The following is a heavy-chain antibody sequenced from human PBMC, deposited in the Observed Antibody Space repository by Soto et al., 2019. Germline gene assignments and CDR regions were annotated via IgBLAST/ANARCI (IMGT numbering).Heavy chain of an antibody. CDR3: ARAPLWSGYSFSPPRYYYYGMDV. CDR1: GGSISSYY. V-gene: IGHV4-59*01. D-gene: IGHD3-3*01. Sequence: PSETLSLTCTVSGGSISSYYWSWIRQPPGKGLEWIGYIYYSGSTNYNPSLKSRVTISVDTSKNQFSLKLSSVTAADTAVYYCARAPLWSGYSFSPPRYYYYGMDVWGQGTTVTVSS. J-gene: IGHJ6*02. CDR2: IYYSGST.